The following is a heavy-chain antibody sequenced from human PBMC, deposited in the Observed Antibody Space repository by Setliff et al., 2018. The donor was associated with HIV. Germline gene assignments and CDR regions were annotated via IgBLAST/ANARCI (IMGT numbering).Heavy chain of an antibody. D-gene: IGHD6-19*01. J-gene: IGHJ4*02. CDR1: GFTFSNYE. CDR3: ARDVAVASFFNY. CDR2: IKEDGSEQ. V-gene: IGHV3-7*03. Sequence: PGESLKISCAASGFTFSNYEMNWVRQAPGKGLEWVANIKEDGSEQYYMDSVKGRFTISRDNAKNSLYLQMSSLRAEDTAVYYCARDVAVASFFNYWGQGTLVTVSS.